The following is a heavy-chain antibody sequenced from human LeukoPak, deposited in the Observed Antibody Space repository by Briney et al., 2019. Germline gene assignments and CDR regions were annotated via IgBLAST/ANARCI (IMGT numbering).Heavy chain of an antibody. CDR1: GFTFSSYS. CDR2: IRSDGSNK. D-gene: IGHD1-26*01. J-gene: IGHJ4*02. Sequence: PGGSLRLSCAASGFTFSSYSMNWVRQAPGKGLEWVAFIRSDGSNKYYADSVKGRFTVSRDNSKNSLYLQMNSLTAADTAVYYCAKDRSIGTYYTFDHWGQGTLVTVSS. V-gene: IGHV3-30*02. CDR3: AKDRSIGTYYTFDH.